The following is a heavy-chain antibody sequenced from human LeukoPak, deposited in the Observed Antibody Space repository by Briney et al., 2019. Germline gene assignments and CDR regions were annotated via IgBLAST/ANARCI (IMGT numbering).Heavy chain of an antibody. CDR1: GFTFSSYG. CDR2: IRYDGSNK. J-gene: IGHJ4*02. V-gene: IGHV3-30*02. CDR3: ANPVPIYSGYDYGTYFDY. D-gene: IGHD5-12*01. Sequence: GGSLRLSCAASGFTFSSYGMHWVRQAPGKRLEWVAFIRYDGSNKYYADSVKGRFTISRDNSKNTLYLQMNSLRAEDTAVYYCANPVPIYSGYDYGTYFDYWGQGTLVTVSS.